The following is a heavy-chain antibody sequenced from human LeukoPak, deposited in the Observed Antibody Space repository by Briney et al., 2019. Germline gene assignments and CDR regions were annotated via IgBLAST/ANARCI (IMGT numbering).Heavy chain of an antibody. CDR2: IIPIFGTP. CDR1: GGTFSTYA. V-gene: IGHV1-69*13. J-gene: IGHJ4*02. D-gene: IGHD2-2*01. Sequence: APVKVSCKASGGTFSTYAISWVRQAPGQGLEWMGGIIPIFGTPNYAQRFQGRVTITADESTSTAHMELSSLRSEDTAVYYCAKTPQVPAARTGYYFDYWGQGTLVTVSS. CDR3: AKTPQVPAARTGYYFDY.